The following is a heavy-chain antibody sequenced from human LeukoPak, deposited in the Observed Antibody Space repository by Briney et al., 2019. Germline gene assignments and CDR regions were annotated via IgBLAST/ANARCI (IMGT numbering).Heavy chain of an antibody. J-gene: IGHJ4*02. D-gene: IGHD3-10*01. CDR1: GGSISSSSYY. Sequence: SETLSLTCTVSGGSISSSSYYWGWIRQPPGKGLEWIGYIYYSGSTSYNPSLKSRLSISIDTSQNQFFLRLSSVTAADTAVYYCARDGGYGSGSYRVDYWGQGTLVTVSS. V-gene: IGHV4-31*03. CDR2: IYYSGST. CDR3: ARDGGYGSGSYRVDY.